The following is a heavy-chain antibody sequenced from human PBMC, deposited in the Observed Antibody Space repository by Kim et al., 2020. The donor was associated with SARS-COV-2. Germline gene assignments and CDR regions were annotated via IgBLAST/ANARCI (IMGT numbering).Heavy chain of an antibody. V-gene: IGHV3-23*01. CDR3: AKDLPVKALYYDILTGLDY. Sequence: GRFTNSKDNSKNTLYLKMNSLRAEDTAVYYCAKDLPVKALYYDILTGLDYWGQGTLVTVSS. J-gene: IGHJ4*02. D-gene: IGHD3-9*01.